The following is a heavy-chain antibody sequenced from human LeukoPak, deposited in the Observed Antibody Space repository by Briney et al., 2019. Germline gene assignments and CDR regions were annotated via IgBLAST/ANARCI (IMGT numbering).Heavy chain of an antibody. Sequence: PSETLSLTCDVSVGSIRGYYWSWIRQSPEKVLEWIGYIYSSGSTNYNPSLKSRVTISVDTSKNQFSLKLSSVTAADTAVYYCARVVWIAVGVGAFDIWGQGTMVTVSS. CDR3: ARVVWIAVGVGAFDI. CDR1: VGSIRGYY. V-gene: IGHV4-59*01. CDR2: IYSSGST. D-gene: IGHD6-19*01. J-gene: IGHJ3*02.